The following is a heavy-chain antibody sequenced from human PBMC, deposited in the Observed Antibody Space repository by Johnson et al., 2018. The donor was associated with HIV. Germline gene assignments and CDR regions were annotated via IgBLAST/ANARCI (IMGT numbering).Heavy chain of an antibody. D-gene: IGHD6-6*01. CDR3: AKVSQQQLGAFDI. J-gene: IGHJ3*02. V-gene: IGHV3-30-3*01. Sequence: QVQLVESGGGVVRPGRSLRLSCAASGFTLSSYAIHWVRQAPVKGLEWVAVISYDGSNKYYADSVKGRFTISRDNSKNTLYLQMNSLRAEDTAVYYCAKVSQQQLGAFDIWGQGTMVTVSS. CDR2: ISYDGSNK. CDR1: GFTLSSYA.